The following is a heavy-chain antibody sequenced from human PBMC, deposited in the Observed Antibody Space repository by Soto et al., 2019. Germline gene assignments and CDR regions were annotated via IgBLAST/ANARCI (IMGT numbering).Heavy chain of an antibody. D-gene: IGHD1-26*01. CDR3: ARFRGGSRSYYFDY. J-gene: IGHJ4*02. CDR2: ISSSSSCI. Sequence: PVGSLRLSCAASGFTFSSYSMNWVRQAPGKGLEWVSSISSSSSCIYYADSVKGRFTISRDNSKNSLYLQMNSLRAEDTAVYYCARFRGGSRSYYFDYWGQGTLVTVSS. V-gene: IGHV3-21*01. CDR1: GFTFSSYS.